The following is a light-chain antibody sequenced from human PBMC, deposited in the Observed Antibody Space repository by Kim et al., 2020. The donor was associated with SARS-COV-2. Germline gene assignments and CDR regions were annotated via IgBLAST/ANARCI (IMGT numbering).Light chain of an antibody. J-gene: IGKJ4*01. CDR2: DTS. V-gene: IGKV1-33*01. CDR3: QQFDTLPLT. CDR1: HDISNY. Sequence: DIQMTQSPSSLSASVGDRVTITCQASHDISNYLNWYQQKPGKAPKLVIYDTSNLETGVPSRFSGSGSGTDFTFTISGLQPEDIATYYCQQFDTLPLTFGGGTKGDIK.